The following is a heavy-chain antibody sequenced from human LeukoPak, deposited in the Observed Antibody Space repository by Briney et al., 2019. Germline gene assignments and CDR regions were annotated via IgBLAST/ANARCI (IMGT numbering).Heavy chain of an antibody. V-gene: IGHV3-30*03. CDR2: ISYDGSNK. D-gene: IGHD5-12*01. J-gene: IGHJ6*02. Sequence: GRSLRLSCAASGFTFSSYGMHWVRQAPGKGLEWVAVISYDGSNKYYADSVKGRFTISRDNSKNTLYLQMNSLRAEDTAVYYCARDHPEYIVAPEDYYYGMDVWGQGTTVTVSS. CDR1: GFTFSSYG. CDR3: ARDHPEYIVAPEDYYYGMDV.